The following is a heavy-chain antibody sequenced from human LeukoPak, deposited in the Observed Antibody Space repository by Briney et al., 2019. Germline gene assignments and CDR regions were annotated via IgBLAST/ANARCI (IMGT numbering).Heavy chain of an antibody. Sequence: GGSLRLSCAASGFTFSSYGMHWVRQAPGKGLEWLAFIRYDGSNKYYADSVKGRFTISRDNSKNTLYLQMNSLRAEDTAVYYCAKDRDSSSYYFDYWGQGTLVTVSS. CDR2: IRYDGSNK. CDR3: AKDRDSSSYYFDY. CDR1: GFTFSSYG. V-gene: IGHV3-30*02. J-gene: IGHJ4*02. D-gene: IGHD6-6*01.